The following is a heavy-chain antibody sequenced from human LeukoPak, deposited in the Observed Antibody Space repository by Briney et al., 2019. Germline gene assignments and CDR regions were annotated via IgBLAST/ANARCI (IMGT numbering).Heavy chain of an antibody. CDR2: IIPILGIA. Sequence: ASVKLSCKASGGTVSSYAISWVRQAPGQGLEWMGRIIPILGIANYAKKFQGRVTITADKSTSTAYMELSSLRSEETAVYYCARTRDDYGDYVVWGQGTLVTVSS. CDR1: GGTVSSYA. V-gene: IGHV1-69*04. D-gene: IGHD4-17*01. CDR3: ARTRDDYGDYVV. J-gene: IGHJ4*02.